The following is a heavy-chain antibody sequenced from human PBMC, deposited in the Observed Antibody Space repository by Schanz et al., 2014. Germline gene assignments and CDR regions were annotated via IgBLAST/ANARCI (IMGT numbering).Heavy chain of an antibody. Sequence: QVQLVQSGAEVKKPGSTVKVSCKASGGTFNDYTFTWVRQAPGLGLEWMGRIIPFLSIANYAHKFQGRITITADKSTNTSYLELPTLTSEDTALYYCAREGRTYGQGWFDTWGQGTLITVSS. D-gene: IGHD3-16*01. CDR2: IIPFLSIA. CDR3: AREGRTYGQGWFDT. J-gene: IGHJ5*02. CDR1: GGTFNDYT. V-gene: IGHV1-69*08.